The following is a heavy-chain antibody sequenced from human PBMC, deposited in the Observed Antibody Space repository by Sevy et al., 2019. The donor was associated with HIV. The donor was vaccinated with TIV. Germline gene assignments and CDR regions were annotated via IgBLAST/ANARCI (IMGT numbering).Heavy chain of an antibody. V-gene: IGHV3-7*01. Sequence: GGSLRLSCAASGFTFTTYWMTWVRQAPGQGLEWVANIKEDGSAKYYVDSVKGRFTISRDNAKNSLYLQVNSLRAEDTAVYYCPRSSPGDGGYVHWGQGTLVSGSS. CDR1: GFTFTTYW. D-gene: IGHD5-12*01. CDR2: IKEDGSAK. CDR3: PRSSPGDGGYVH. J-gene: IGHJ4*02.